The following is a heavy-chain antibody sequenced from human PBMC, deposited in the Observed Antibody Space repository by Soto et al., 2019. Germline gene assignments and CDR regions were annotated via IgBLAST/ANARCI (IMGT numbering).Heavy chain of an antibody. Sequence: GGSLRLSCAASGFICTSYDMSWVRQAPGKGLEWVSTILVGGSTHYEDSVKGRFTISRDRSKNTLYLQMNSLTAGDTAMYYCAKATATGGGAFDICGQGTMVTVSS. D-gene: IGHD2-8*02. V-gene: IGHV3-23*01. CDR2: ILVGGST. CDR1: GFICTSYD. J-gene: IGHJ3*02. CDR3: AKATATGGGAFDI.